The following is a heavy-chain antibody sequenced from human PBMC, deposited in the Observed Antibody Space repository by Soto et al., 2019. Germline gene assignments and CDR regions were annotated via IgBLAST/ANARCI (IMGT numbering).Heavy chain of an antibody. V-gene: IGHV3-30*04. D-gene: IGHD1-26*01. CDR2: ISRDGSHK. CDR1: GLAFSNYA. Sequence: GGSLRLSCAASGLAFSNYAFHWVRQAPGKGLEWVAVISRDGSHKYYLDSVKGRFTISRDNSKDTVNLLMNSLRDDDSAMYYCARSRNSAVADSFDFWGQGTLVTVSS. CDR3: ARSRNSAVADSFDF. J-gene: IGHJ4*02.